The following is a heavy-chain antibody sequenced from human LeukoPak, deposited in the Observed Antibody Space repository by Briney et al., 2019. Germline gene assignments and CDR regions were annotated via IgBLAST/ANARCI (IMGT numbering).Heavy chain of an antibody. CDR1: GYTFISYA. D-gene: IGHD4-17*01. CDR3: ARGDYGDYLTIGY. Sequence: ASVKVSCKASGYTFISYAMHWVRQAPGQRLELMGWINGCNGKTKYSQKFQGRVTLTRDTSVSTAYMELSSLRSEDTDVYYCARGDYGDYLTIGYWGQGTLVTVSS. V-gene: IGHV1-3*01. CDR2: INGCNGKT. J-gene: IGHJ4*02.